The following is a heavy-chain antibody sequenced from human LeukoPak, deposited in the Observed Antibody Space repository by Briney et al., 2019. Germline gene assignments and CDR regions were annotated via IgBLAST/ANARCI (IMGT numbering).Heavy chain of an antibody. J-gene: IGHJ4*02. V-gene: IGHV3-11*01. D-gene: IGHD3-10*01. CDR3: ARGSRAPSS. CDR2: ISTGGTAI. CDR1: GFTLSDFY. Sequence: GGSLRLSCAASGFTLSDFYMSWIRQAPGKGLEYISYISTGGTAINYADSVKGRFTISRDNAKSSLYLQMNNLRVEDTAIYYCARGSRAPSSGGQGTLVTVSS.